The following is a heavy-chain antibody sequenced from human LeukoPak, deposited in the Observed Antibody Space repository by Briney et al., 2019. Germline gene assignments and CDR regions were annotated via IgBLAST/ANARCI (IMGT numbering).Heavy chain of an antibody. CDR1: GGSISSYY. CDR3: ARSPPGYSYGVDY. V-gene: IGHV4-59*08. D-gene: IGHD5-18*01. J-gene: IGHJ4*02. Sequence: SGTLSLTCTVSGGSISSYYWSWIRQPPGKGLEWIGYIYYSGSTNYNPSLKSRVTISVDTSKNQFSLKLSSLTAADTAVYYCARSPPGYSYGVDYWGQGTLVTVSS. CDR2: IYYSGST.